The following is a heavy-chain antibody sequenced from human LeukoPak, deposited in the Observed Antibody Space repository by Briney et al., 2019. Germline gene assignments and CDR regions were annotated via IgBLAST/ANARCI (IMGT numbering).Heavy chain of an antibody. V-gene: IGHV4-39*01. D-gene: IGHD5-18*01. CDR2: IYSSGST. CDR3: TRSGGGYTYGFDD. J-gene: IGHJ4*02. Sequence: SETLSLTCNVSGVSISSSSYYWGWIRQPPGKGLEWIGSIYSSGSTYYNSSLKSRVTISIDTSKNQVSLKMSSVTAADTAMYYCTRSGGGYTYGFDDWGQGTLVTVSS. CDR1: GVSISSSSYY.